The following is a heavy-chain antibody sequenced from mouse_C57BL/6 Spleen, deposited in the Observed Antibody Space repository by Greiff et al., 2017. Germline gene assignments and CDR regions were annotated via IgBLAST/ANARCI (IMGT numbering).Heavy chain of an antibody. J-gene: IGHJ3*01. V-gene: IGHV1-18*01. CDR3: ARRDYGFWFAY. Sequence: VQLKESGPELVKPGASVKIPCKASGYTFTDYNMDWVKQSHGKSLEWIGDINPNNGGTIYNQKFKGKATLTVDKSSSTAYMERRSLTSEDTAVYDCARRDYGFWFAYWGQGTLVTVSA. CDR1: GYTFTDYN. D-gene: IGHD1-1*01. CDR2: INPNNGGT.